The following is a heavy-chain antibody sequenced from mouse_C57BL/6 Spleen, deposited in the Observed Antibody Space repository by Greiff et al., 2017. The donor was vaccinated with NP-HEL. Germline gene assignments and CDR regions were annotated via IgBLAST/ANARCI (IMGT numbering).Heavy chain of an antibody. CDR2: VSDGGSYT. CDR1: GFTLRSYA. Sequence: EVKVVESGGGLVKPGGSLKLSCAASGFTLRSYATSWVRPTPEKRLEWVATVSDGGSYTYYPDNVTGRFTISRDNAKNNLYLQMSRLKSEDTARYYCAREAADDYQAWFAYWGQGTLVTVSA. J-gene: IGHJ3*01. CDR3: AREAADDYQAWFAY. D-gene: IGHD5-5*01. V-gene: IGHV5-4*03.